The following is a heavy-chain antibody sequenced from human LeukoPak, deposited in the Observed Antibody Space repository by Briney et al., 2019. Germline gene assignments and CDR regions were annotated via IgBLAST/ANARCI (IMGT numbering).Heavy chain of an antibody. D-gene: IGHD4-17*01. CDR2: IKSKTDGGTT. V-gene: IGHV3-15*01. J-gene: IGHJ4*02. CDR1: GFTFSNAW. Sequence: GGSLRLSCAASGFTFSNAWMSWVRQAPGKGLEWVGRIKSKTDGGTTDYAAPVKGRFIISRDDSKNTLYLQMNSLKTEDTAVYYCTTQGDYGDYFDYWGQGTLVTVSS. CDR3: TTQGDYGDYFDY.